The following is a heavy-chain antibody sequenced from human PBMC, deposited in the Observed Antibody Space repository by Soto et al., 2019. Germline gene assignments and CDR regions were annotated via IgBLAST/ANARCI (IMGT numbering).Heavy chain of an antibody. CDR3: ARGKARALYYYYGMDV. Sequence: ASVKVSCKASGYTFTSYGISWVRQAPGQGLEWMGWISAYNGNTNYAQKLQGRVTMTTDTSTSTAYMELRSLRSDDTAVYYCARGKARALYYYYGMDVWGQGTTVTVSS. CDR2: ISAYNGNT. J-gene: IGHJ6*02. CDR1: GYTFTSYG. V-gene: IGHV1-18*01.